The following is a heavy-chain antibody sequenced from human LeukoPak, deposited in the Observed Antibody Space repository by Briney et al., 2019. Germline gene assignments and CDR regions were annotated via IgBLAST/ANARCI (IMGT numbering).Heavy chain of an antibody. V-gene: IGHV3-33*01. D-gene: IGHD3-16*01. CDR2: IWYDGSNK. CDR1: GFTFSSYG. J-gene: IGHJ6*02. CDR3: ARDLGGHYYYGMDV. Sequence: GRSLRLSCAASGFTFSSYGMHWVRQAPGKGLEWVAVIWYDGSNKYYADSVKGRFTISRDNSKNTLYLQMNSLRAEDTAVYYCARDLGGHYYYGMDVWGQGTTVTASS.